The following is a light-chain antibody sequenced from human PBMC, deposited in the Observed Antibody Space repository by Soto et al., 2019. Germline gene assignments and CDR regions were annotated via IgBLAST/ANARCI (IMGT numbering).Light chain of an antibody. Sequence: QAVVTQSSSASASLGSSVKLTCTLSSGHSSYIIAWHQQQPGKAPRYLMKLEGSGSYNKGSGVPDRFSGSSSGADRYLTISNLQSEDEADYYCETWDSKKEVFGGGTKLTVL. J-gene: IGLJ2*01. CDR1: SGHSSYI. V-gene: IGLV4-60*03. CDR3: ETWDSKKEV. CDR2: LEGSGSY.